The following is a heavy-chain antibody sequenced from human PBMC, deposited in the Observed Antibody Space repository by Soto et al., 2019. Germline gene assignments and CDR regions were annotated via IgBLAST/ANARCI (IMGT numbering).Heavy chain of an antibody. CDR2: IIASGVIT. Sequence: EVQLLESGGGLVQPGGSLRLACAASGLTFSRYTMGWVRQAPGKGLEWVSAIIASGVITYYADSVKGRFTISRDNSNNTVYLEMNSLRAEDTAGDYSAKDLRGLAAGTWYFELGGRGTLVTVSS. CDR1: GLTFSRYT. J-gene: IGHJ2*01. V-gene: IGHV3-23*01. CDR3: AKDLRGLAAGTWYFEL. D-gene: IGHD6-13*01.